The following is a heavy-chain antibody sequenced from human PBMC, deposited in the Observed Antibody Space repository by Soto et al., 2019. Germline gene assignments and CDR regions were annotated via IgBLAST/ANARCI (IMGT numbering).Heavy chain of an antibody. V-gene: IGHV1-2*02. CDR1: GYTFTGYY. CDR3: ARALPTSDCSSTSCYVTYYYGMDV. CDR2: INPNSGGT. D-gene: IGHD2-2*01. J-gene: IGHJ6*02. Sequence: GASVKVSCKASGYTFTGYYMHWVRQAPGQGLEWMGWINPNSGGTNYAQKFQGRVTMTRDTSISTAYMELSRLRSDDTAVYYCARALPTSDCSSTSCYVTYYYGMDVWGQGTTVTVSS.